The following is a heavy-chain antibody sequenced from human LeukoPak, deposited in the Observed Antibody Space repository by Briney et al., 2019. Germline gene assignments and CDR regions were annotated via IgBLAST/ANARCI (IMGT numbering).Heavy chain of an antibody. Sequence: PSETLSLTCTVSGGSISSGGYYWRWIRQHPGKGLEWIGYIYYSGSTYYNPSLKSRVTISVDTSKNQFSLKLSSVTAADTAVYYCARDVYYYGSGSYAFSYYYGMDVWGQGTTVTVSS. CDR1: GGSISSGGYY. V-gene: IGHV4-31*03. CDR3: ARDVYYYGSGSYAFSYYYGMDV. J-gene: IGHJ6*02. D-gene: IGHD3-10*01. CDR2: IYYSGST.